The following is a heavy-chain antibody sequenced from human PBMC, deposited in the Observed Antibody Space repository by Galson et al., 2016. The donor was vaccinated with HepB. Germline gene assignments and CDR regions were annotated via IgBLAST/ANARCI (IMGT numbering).Heavy chain of an antibody. D-gene: IGHD2-21*02. CDR2: ITGSGVT. Sequence: SLRLSCAASGFTFSNHAMSWVRQAPGKGLEWVSVITGSGVTYYADSVKGRFTTSRDNSKNTLFLQMNSLRAEDTAIYYCARRNYCGGDCYFADHWGQGTLVTVSS. V-gene: IGHV3-23*01. J-gene: IGHJ4*02. CDR1: GFTFSNHA. CDR3: ARRNYCGGDCYFADH.